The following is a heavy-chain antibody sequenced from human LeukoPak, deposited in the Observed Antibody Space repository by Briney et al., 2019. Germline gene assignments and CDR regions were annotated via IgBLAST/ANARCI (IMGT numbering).Heavy chain of an antibody. CDR2: ISSTSNDI. J-gene: IGHJ4*02. D-gene: IGHD2-2*01. CDR3: AKFAHCSGTTCYGIDY. CDR1: GFTFSSYS. Sequence: GGSLRLSCAASGFTFSSYSMNWVRQAPGRGLEWVSSISSTSNDIYYAVSVKGRFTISRDNAKNSLYLHMSSLRAEDTAVYFCAKFAHCSGTTCYGIDYWGQGILVTVSS. V-gene: IGHV3-21*01.